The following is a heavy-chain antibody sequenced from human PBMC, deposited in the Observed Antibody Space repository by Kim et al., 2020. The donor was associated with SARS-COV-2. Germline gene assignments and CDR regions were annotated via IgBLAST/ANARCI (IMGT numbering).Heavy chain of an antibody. V-gene: IGHV4-34*01. CDR2: INHSGST. CDR1: GGSFSGYY. CDR3: ARGRTYSYGYIGY. D-gene: IGHD5-18*01. J-gene: IGHJ4*02. Sequence: SETLSLTCAVYGGSFSGYYWSWIRQPPGKGLEWIGEINHSGSTNYNPSLKSRVTISVDTSKNQFSLKLSSVTAADTAVYYCARGRTYSYGYIGYWGQGTLVTVSS.